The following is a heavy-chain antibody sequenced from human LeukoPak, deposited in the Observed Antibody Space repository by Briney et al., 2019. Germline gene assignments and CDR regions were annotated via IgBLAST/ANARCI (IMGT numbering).Heavy chain of an antibody. CDR1: GFTFSSYG. D-gene: IGHD3-10*01. CDR3: AKGGRDVWFGELGAFDY. J-gene: IGHJ4*02. V-gene: IGHV3-30*18. CDR2: ISYDGSNK. Sequence: GGSLRLSCAASGFTFSSYGMHWVRQAPGKGLEWVAVISYDGSNKYYADSVKGRFTISRDNSKNTLYLQMNGLRAEDTAVYYCAKGGRDVWFGELGAFDYWGQGTLVTVSS.